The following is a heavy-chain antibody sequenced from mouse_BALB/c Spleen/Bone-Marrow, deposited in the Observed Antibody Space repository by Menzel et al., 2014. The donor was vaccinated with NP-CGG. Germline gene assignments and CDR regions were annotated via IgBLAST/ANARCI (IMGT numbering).Heavy chain of an antibody. J-gene: IGHJ4*01. V-gene: IGHV7-3*02. CDR3: ARDRKDNSGYYYTMDY. Sequence: DVHLVESGGGLVQPGGSLRLSCATSGFTFTDYYMSWVRQSPGKALEWLGFIRNKANGYTTEYSAPVKGRFTISRDNSQSIFYPQMNTLRAEDSATYYCARDRKDNSGYYYTMDYWGQGTSVTVSS. CDR1: GFTFTDYY. CDR2: IRNKANGYTT. D-gene: IGHD3-2*01.